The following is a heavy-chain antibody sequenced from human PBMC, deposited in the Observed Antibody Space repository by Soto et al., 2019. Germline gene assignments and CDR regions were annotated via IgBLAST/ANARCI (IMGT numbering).Heavy chain of an antibody. CDR1: GFTFSTYA. J-gene: IGHJ4*02. Sequence: QVQLVESGGGVVQPGRSLRLSCAASGFTFSTYAMHWVRQAPGKGLEWVALISYDGSNKYYADSVKGRFTISRDSSKNTLYLQMNTLRGEDTAVYYRARGGQLFDYWGQGTLVTVSS. CDR3: ARGGQLFDY. CDR2: ISYDGSNK. D-gene: IGHD6-13*01. V-gene: IGHV3-30-3*01.